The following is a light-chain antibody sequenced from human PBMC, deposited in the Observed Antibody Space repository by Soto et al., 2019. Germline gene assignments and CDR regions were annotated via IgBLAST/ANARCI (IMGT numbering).Light chain of an antibody. CDR3: CPYAGSDTYV. CDR1: SSDVGGYNY. J-gene: IGLJ1*01. Sequence: QSALTQPRSVSGSPGQSVTISCTGTSSDVGGYNYVSWYQQHPGKAPTLMMYDVSKRPSGVPDRFSGSKSGNTASLTISGLQAEDEADYYCCPYAGSDTYVFGTGTKLTVL. CDR2: DVS. V-gene: IGLV2-11*01.